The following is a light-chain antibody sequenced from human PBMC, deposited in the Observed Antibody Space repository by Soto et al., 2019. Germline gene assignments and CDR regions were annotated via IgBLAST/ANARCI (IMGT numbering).Light chain of an antibody. V-gene: IGKV1-5*01. CDR3: QQYHIYSGT. CDR1: QTISSW. Sequence: DIQMTQSPSTLSASVGDRVTITCRASQTISSWLAWYQQKPGKAPKLLIYAASTLESGVSSRFSGSGSGTEFTLTINSLQPDDFATYYCQQYHIYSGTFGQGTKVDIK. CDR2: AAS. J-gene: IGKJ1*01.